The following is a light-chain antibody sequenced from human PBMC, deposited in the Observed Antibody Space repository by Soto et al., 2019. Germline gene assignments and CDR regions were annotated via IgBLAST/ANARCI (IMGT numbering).Light chain of an antibody. V-gene: IGLV1-40*01. J-gene: IGLJ2*01. Sequence: QSVLTQPPSVSGAPGQTVTISCTGSRSNIGAGYDVHWYQQLPGTAPKVLIYGNNNRPSGVPDRFSGSKSGTSASLAITGLQAEDEADYYCQSYGSSLSGLDVVFGGGTKLTVL. CDR2: GNN. CDR3: QSYGSSLSGLDVV. CDR1: RSNIGAGYD.